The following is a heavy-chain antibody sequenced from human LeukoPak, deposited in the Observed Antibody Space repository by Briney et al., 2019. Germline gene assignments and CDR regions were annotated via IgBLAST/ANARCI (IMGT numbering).Heavy chain of an antibody. CDR1: GFTFSSYS. Sequence: GGSLRLSCAASGFTFSSYSMNWVRQAPGKGREWVSSISSSRSYIYYADSVKGRFTISRDNAKNSLYLQMNSLRAENTAGYYCAREGEHYYGSGSYYKAFDYWGQGTLVTVSS. CDR2: ISSSRSYI. V-gene: IGHV3-21*01. CDR3: AREGEHYYGSGSYYKAFDY. J-gene: IGHJ4*02. D-gene: IGHD3-10*01.